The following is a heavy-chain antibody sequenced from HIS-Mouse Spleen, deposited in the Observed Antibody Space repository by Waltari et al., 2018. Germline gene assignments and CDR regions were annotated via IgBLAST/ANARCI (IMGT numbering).Heavy chain of an antibody. CDR3: ARVREVVVIHDAFDI. V-gene: IGHV1-2*02. CDR2: INPNSGGT. D-gene: IGHD3-22*01. Sequence: QVQLVQSGAEVKKPGASVKVSCKASGYTFTGYYMHWVRQAPGQGLEWMGWINPNSGGTNYAQKFQGRVTMTRDTSISTAYMELSRLRSDDTAVYYCARVREVVVIHDAFDIWGQGTMVTVSS. CDR1: GYTFTGYY. J-gene: IGHJ3*02.